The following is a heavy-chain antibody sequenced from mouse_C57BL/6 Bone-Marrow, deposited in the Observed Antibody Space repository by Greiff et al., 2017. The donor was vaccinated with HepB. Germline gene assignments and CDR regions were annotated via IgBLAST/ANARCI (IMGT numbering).Heavy chain of an antibody. CDR1: GFTFSSYG. D-gene: IGHD2-10*01. V-gene: IGHV5-6*01. CDR2: ISSGGSYT. J-gene: IGHJ2*01. Sequence: EVQLVESGGDLVKPGGSLKLSCAASGFTFSSYGMSWVRQTPDKRLEWVATISSGGSYTYYPDSVKGRFTISRDNAKNTLYLQMSSLKSEDTAMYYCARHDTLLYYFDYWGQGTTLTVSS. CDR3: ARHDTLLYYFDY.